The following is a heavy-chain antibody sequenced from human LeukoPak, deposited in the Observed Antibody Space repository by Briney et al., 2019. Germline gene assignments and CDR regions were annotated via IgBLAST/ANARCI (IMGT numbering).Heavy chain of an antibody. V-gene: IGHV1-69*04. Sequence: GASVKVSCKASGGTFSSYAISWVRQAPGQGLEWMGRIIPILGMANYAQKFQGRVTITADKSTSTAYMELSSLRSEDTAVYYCARTYCSGGSCSITYYYYGMDVWGQGTTVTVSS. J-gene: IGHJ6*02. CDR1: GGTFSSYA. CDR3: ARTYCSGGSCSITYYYYGMDV. D-gene: IGHD2-15*01. CDR2: IIPILGMA.